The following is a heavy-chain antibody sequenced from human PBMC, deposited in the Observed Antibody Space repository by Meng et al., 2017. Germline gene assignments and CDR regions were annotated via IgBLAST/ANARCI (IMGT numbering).Heavy chain of an antibody. CDR3: AHIPYSSSWYEYFQH. V-gene: IGHV2-5*01. CDR2: IYLNDDK. J-gene: IGHJ1*01. D-gene: IGHD6-13*01. Sequence: MSASVPPLRKPPRSLRIAGTFAESSLSTIGLCVSWYRQPPGKALDWLALIYLNDDKRYSPSLKGRLTITKDTSKNQVVLTMTNMDPVDTATYYCAHIPYSSSWYEYFQHWGQGTLVTVSS. CDR1: ESSLSTIGLC.